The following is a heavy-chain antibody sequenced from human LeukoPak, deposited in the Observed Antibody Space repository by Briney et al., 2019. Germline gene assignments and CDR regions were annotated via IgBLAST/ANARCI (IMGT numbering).Heavy chain of an antibody. CDR2: IYYSGST. CDR1: GGSISSGDYY. Sequence: PSETLSLTCTVSGGSISSGDYYWSWIRQPPGKGLEWIGYIYYSGSTYYNPSLKSRVTISVDTSKNQFSLKLSSVTAADTAVYYCARGRPGKLWFGDLVSGFDYWGQGTLVTVSS. V-gene: IGHV4-30-4*01. J-gene: IGHJ4*02. CDR3: ARGRPGKLWFGDLVSGFDY. D-gene: IGHD3-10*01.